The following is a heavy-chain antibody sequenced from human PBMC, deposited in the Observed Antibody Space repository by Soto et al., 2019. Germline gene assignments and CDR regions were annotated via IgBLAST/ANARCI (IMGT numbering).Heavy chain of an antibody. CDR1: GISLRISGVG. J-gene: IGHJ3*01. CDR3: ARGLATLPVFAFDV. Sequence: SGPTLVNPTQTLTLTCTLSGISLRISGVGLGWIRQTPGQALEWLALVYWNDDKHYSPSLKSRLTITKDTSKNLAILLMTDMDPVDTATYYCARGLATLPVFAFDVWDQGT. CDR2: VYWNDDK. D-gene: IGHD1-1*01. V-gene: IGHV2-5*01.